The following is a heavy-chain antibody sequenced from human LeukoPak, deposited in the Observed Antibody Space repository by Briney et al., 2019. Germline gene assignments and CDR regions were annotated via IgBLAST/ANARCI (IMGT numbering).Heavy chain of an antibody. V-gene: IGHV3-21*01. CDR3: ARDSDRYYDSSGYYYFDY. CDR1: GFTFSSYS. D-gene: IGHD3-22*01. CDR2: ISSSSSYI. J-gene: IGHJ4*02. Sequence: GGSLRLSCAASGFTFSSYSMNWVRQAPGKGLEWVSSISSSSSYIYYADSVKGRFIISRDNAKNSLYLQMNSLRAEDTAVYYCARDSDRYYDSSGYYYFDYWGQGTLVTVSS.